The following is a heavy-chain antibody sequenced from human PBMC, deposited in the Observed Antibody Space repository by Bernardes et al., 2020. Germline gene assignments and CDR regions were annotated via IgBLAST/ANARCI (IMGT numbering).Heavy chain of an antibody. D-gene: IGHD3-16*01. CDR1: GYSITPYW. CDR3: ARHLGGSFISPWGY. CDR2: ISPGDSGT. Sequence: GAYLKTSSNASGYSITPYWIGWVRPTPGKGLEWLGIISPGDSGTSYNPSFQGQVTISVDKSVDTAYLQWNSLRASDSAIYYCARHLGGSFISPWGYWGQGTLVSVSS. J-gene: IGHJ4*02. V-gene: IGHV5-51*01.